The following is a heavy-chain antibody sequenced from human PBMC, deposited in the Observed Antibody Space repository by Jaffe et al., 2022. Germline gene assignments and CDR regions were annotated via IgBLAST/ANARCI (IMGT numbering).Heavy chain of an antibody. CDR3: TRHFDYGDYGSQKIFDY. Sequence: EVQLVESGGGLVQPGGSLKLSCAASGFTFSGSAMHWVRQASGKGLEWVGRIRSKANSYATAYAASVKGRFTISRDDSKNTAYLQMNSLKTEDTAVYYCTRHFDYGDYGSQKIFDYWGQGTLVTVSS. CDR1: GFTFSGSA. V-gene: IGHV3-73*02. D-gene: IGHD4-17*01. J-gene: IGHJ4*02. CDR2: IRSKANSYAT.